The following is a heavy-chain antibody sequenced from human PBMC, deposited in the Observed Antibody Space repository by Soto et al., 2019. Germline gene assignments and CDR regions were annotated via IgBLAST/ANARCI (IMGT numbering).Heavy chain of an antibody. Sequence: QVQLQESGPGLVKPSQTLSLTCTVSGGYISNVNYDWSWIRQHPGKGLEWIGYIDYSGSIYYNPSLRSRLTIFVDTSKNPFSLKVNFVTAAHTASSYCAGEGGDGVDYWGQGTLVTVSS. J-gene: IGHJ4*02. CDR3: AGEGGDGVDY. D-gene: IGHD3-16*01. CDR1: GGYISNVNYD. V-gene: IGHV4-31*03. CDR2: IDYSGSI.